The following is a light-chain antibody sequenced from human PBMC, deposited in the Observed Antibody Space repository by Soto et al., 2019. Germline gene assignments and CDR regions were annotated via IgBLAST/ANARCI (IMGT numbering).Light chain of an antibody. CDR3: QQYNHWPRT. CDR1: QSVSSY. V-gene: IGKV3-15*01. J-gene: IGKJ1*01. CDR2: GAS. Sequence: VMTQSPATLSVSPGERATLSCRASQSVSSYLAWYQQKPGQAPRLLIYGASTRATDIPARFSGSGSGTEFTLTISSLQSEDSGVYYCQQYNHWPRTFGRGTKVDIK.